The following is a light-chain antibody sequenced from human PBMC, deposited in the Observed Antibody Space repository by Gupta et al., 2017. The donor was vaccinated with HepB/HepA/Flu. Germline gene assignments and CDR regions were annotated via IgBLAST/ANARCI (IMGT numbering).Light chain of an antibody. Sequence: SSELTQGLALSVALGQTVRLTCHGDSLRSYSASWYHQKPGQAPLLVIYGKNNRPPGIPDRFSGSTSGTTASLSITGAQAEDEGDYYCNSRDRRGNHEVFGGGTKLTVL. CDR1: SLRSYS. V-gene: IGLV3-19*01. CDR3: NSRDRRGNHEV. J-gene: IGLJ2*01. CDR2: GKN.